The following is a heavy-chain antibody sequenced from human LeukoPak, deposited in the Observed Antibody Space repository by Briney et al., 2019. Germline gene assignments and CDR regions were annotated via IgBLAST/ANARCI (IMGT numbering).Heavy chain of an antibody. CDR3: ARGYGGYYFDY. D-gene: IGHD5-12*01. J-gene: IGHJ4*02. Sequence: GGSLRLSCAAPGFTFSSYSMNWVRQAPGKGLEWVSSISSSSSYIYYADSVKGRFTISRDNAKNSLYLQMNSLRAEDTAVYYCARGYGGYYFDYWGQGTLVTVSS. CDR2: ISSSSSYI. V-gene: IGHV3-21*01. CDR1: GFTFSSYS.